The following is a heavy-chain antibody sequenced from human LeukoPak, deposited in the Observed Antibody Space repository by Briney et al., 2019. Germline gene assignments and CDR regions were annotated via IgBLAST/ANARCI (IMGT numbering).Heavy chain of an antibody. Sequence: SGPTLLNPTQTLTLSCTFSGLLLSTSGMRVSWMREPPAKVLASLSGLELDDDNLYCTSLKTRLTISKDTSKNQVVLTMTNMDPVDTATYYRARSSTVYYDYFWGSYRPTYYFDYWGQGTLVTVSS. CDR2: LELDDDN. D-gene: IGHD3-16*02. CDR3: ARSSTVYYDYFWGSYRPTYYFDY. CDR1: GLLLSTSGMR. V-gene: IGHV2-70*04. J-gene: IGHJ4*02.